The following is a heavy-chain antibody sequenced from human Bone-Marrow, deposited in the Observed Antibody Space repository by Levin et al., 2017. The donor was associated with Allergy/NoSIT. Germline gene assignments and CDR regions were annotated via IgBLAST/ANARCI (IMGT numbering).Heavy chain of an antibody. CDR1: GGSISSSTHY. D-gene: IGHD6-6*01. CDR3: AREADLIGARAPFDY. Sequence: SQTLSLTCTVSGGSISSSTHYWAWVRQAPGKGLEWVGSIYYTGPTYYKLSLKSRVTISVDRSKNQFSLKLTSVTAADPAVYYCAREADLIGARAPFDYWGQGTLVSVSS. CDR2: IYYTGPT. V-gene: IGHV4-39*07. J-gene: IGHJ4*02.